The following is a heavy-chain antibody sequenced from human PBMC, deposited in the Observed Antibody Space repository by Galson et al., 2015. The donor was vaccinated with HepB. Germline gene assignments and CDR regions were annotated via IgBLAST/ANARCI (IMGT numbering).Heavy chain of an antibody. Sequence: QSGAEVKKPGESLRISCKGSGYSFTSYWISWVRQMPGKGLEWTGRIDPSDSYTNYSPSFQGHVTISADKSISTAYLQWSSLKASDTAMYYCASGKEGELSLSYWGQGTLVTVSS. V-gene: IGHV5-10-1*01. CDR1: GYSFTSYW. CDR2: IDPSDSYT. J-gene: IGHJ4*02. D-gene: IGHD3-16*02. CDR3: ASGKEGELSLSY.